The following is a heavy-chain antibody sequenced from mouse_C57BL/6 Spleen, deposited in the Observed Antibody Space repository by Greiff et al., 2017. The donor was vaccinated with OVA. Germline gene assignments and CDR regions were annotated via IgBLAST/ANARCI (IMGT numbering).Heavy chain of an antibody. CDR3: SYYYGSSSWYFDV. D-gene: IGHD1-1*01. CDR1: GYTFTSYW. Sequence: VQLQQPGAELVKPGASVKMSCKASGYTFTSYWITWVKQRPGQGLEWIGDIYPGSGSTNYNEKFKSKATLTVDTSSSTAYMQLSSLTSEDSAVYYCSYYYGSSSWYFDVWGTGTTVTVSS. V-gene: IGHV1-55*01. J-gene: IGHJ1*03. CDR2: IYPGSGST.